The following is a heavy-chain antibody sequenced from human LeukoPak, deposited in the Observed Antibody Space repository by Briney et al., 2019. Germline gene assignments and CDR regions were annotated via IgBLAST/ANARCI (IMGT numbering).Heavy chain of an antibody. CDR2: ISYDGSNK. CDR3: AKQCGGSDWFDAFDI. J-gene: IGHJ3*02. Sequence: GGSLRLSCAASGFTFSYYGLHWVRQGPGKGLEWVAVISYDGSNKYYADSVKGRFTISRDNSKNTLYLQMNSLRAEDTAVYYCAKQCGGSDWFDAFDIWGQGTMVTVSS. CDR1: GFTFSYYG. D-gene: IGHD6-19*01. V-gene: IGHV3-30*18.